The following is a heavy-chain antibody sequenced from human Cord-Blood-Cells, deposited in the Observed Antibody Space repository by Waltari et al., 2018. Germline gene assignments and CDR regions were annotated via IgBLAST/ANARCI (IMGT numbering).Heavy chain of an antibody. D-gene: IGHD3-3*01. CDR2: ISSSSSTI. J-gene: IGHJ6*02. CDR1: GFTFSSYS. Sequence: EVQLVESGGGLVQPGGSLRLSCAASGFTFSSYSMNWVRQAPGKGLEWVSYISSSSSTIYYAASGKGRFTISRDNAKNSLYLQMNSLRAEDTAVYYCARVCHYDFWSGYYYYYYGMDVWGQGTTVTVSS. V-gene: IGHV3-48*01. CDR3: ARVCHYDFWSGYYYYYYGMDV.